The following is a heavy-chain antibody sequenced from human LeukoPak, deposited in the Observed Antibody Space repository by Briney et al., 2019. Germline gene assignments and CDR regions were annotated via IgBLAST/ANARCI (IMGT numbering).Heavy chain of an antibody. Sequence: SGPTLVNPTQTLTLTCTFSGFSLSTSGVGVGWIRQPPGKALEWLALIYWDDDKRYSPSLKSRLTITKDTSKNQVVLTMTNMDPVDTATYYCAHSPYAGGYCSGGSCYSGWFDPRGQGTLVTVSS. V-gene: IGHV2-5*02. CDR1: GFSLSTSGVG. CDR3: AHSPYAGGYCSGGSCYSGWFDP. CDR2: IYWDDDK. D-gene: IGHD2-15*01. J-gene: IGHJ5*02.